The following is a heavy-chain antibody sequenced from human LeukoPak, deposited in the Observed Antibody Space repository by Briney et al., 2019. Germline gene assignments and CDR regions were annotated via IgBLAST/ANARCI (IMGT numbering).Heavy chain of an antibody. D-gene: IGHD1-26*01. Sequence: SETLSLTCAVYGGSFSGYYWSWIRQPPGKGLEWIGGINHSGSTNYNPSLKSRVTISVDTSKNQFSLKLSSVTAADTAVYYCARAGVVGATMYYGMDVWGQGTTVTVSS. J-gene: IGHJ6*02. V-gene: IGHV4-34*01. CDR1: GGSFSGYY. CDR2: INHSGST. CDR3: ARAGVVGATMYYGMDV.